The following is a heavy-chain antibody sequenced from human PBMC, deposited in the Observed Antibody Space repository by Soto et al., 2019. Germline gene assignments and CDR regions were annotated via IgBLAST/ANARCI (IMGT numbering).Heavy chain of an antibody. V-gene: IGHV4-31*03. CDR3: ARTYCSSTSCYNPYYYYYGMDV. Sequence: SETLPLTCTVSGGSISSGGYYWSWIRQHPGKGLEWIGYIYYSGSTYYNPSLKSRVTISVDTSKNQFSLKLSSVTAADTAVYYCARTYCSSTSCYNPYYYYYGMDVWGQGTTVTVSS. CDR2: IYYSGST. J-gene: IGHJ6*02. CDR1: GGSISSGGYY. D-gene: IGHD2-2*02.